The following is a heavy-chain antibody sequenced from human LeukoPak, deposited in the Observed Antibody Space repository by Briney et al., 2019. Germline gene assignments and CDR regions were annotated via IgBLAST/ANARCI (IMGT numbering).Heavy chain of an antibody. D-gene: IGHD3-10*01. V-gene: IGHV4-34*01. CDR3: ARVLRGAFDS. CDR2: INHSGST. CDR1: GGSFSGYY. J-gene: IGHJ4*02. Sequence: PSETLSLTCAVYGGSFSGYYWSWIRQPPGKGLEWIGEINHSGSTNYNPSLKSRVTISVDTSENRFSLSLTSATATDTAVYYCARVLRGAFDSWGQGTLVIVSS.